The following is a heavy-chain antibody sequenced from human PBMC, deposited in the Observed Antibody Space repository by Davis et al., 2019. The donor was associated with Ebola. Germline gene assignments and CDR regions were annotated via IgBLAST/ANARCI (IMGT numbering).Heavy chain of an antibody. CDR2: ISYDGSNK. Sequence: PGGSLRLSCAASGFTFSSYAMHWVRQAPGKGLEWVAVISYDGSNKYYADSVKGRFTISRDNSKNSLYLQMNSLRAEDTAVYYCASTQLELPYYYYYMDVWGKGTTVTVSS. D-gene: IGHD1-7*01. CDR1: GFTFSSYA. CDR3: ASTQLELPYYYYYMDV. J-gene: IGHJ6*03. V-gene: IGHV3-30-3*01.